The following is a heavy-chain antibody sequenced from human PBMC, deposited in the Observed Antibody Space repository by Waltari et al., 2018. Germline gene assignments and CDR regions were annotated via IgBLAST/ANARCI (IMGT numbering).Heavy chain of an antibody. CDR1: GFTFSSYS. Sequence: EVQLVESGGGLVKPGGSLRLSCAASGFTFSSYSMNWVRQAPGKGLEWVSSISSSSSYIYYADSVKGRFTISRDNAKNSLYLQMNSLRAEDTAVYYCASPRGSSSRWVVYWGQGTLVTVSS. D-gene: IGHD6-6*01. CDR3: ASPRGSSSRWVVY. CDR2: ISSSSSYI. V-gene: IGHV3-21*01. J-gene: IGHJ4*02.